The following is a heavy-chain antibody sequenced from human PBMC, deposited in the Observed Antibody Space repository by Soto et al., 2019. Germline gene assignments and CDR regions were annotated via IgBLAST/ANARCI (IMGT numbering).Heavy chain of an antibody. CDR3: AKLTYYDSSGYYDY. J-gene: IGHJ4*02. D-gene: IGHD3-22*01. CDR2: ISGSGGST. CDR1: GLNFSSYA. Sequence: GGSLRLSCEASGLNFSSYAMSWVRQAKGKGLEWVSAISGSGGSTYYADSVKGRFTISRDNSKNTLYLQMNSLRAEDPAVYYCAKLTYYDSSGYYDYWGQGTLVTVSS. V-gene: IGHV3-23*01.